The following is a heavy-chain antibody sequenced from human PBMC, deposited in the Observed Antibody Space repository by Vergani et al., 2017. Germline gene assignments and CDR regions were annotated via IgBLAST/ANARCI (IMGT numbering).Heavy chain of an antibody. D-gene: IGHD2-15*01. CDR2: IYYSGST. Sequence: QLQLQESGPGLVKPSETLSLTCTVSGGSISSYYWSWIRQPPGKGLEWIGYIYYSGSTNYNPSLKSRVTISVDTSMNQFSLKLSSVTAADTAVYYCARQGYCSGGSCRTAPPYYFDYWGQGTLVTVSS. V-gene: IGHV4-59*08. CDR3: ARQGYCSGGSCRTAPPYYFDY. CDR1: GGSISSYY. J-gene: IGHJ4*02.